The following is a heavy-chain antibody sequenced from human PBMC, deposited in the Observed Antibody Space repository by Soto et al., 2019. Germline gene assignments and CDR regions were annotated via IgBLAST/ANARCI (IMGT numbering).Heavy chain of an antibody. CDR1: GFTFSRYA. CDR2: ISYDGSNK. J-gene: IGHJ6*02. D-gene: IGHD6-6*01. Sequence: QVQLEESGGGVVQPGRSLRLSCAASGFTFSRYAMHWVRQAPGKGLEWVAVISYDGSNKYYADSVKGRFTISRDNSKNTLYLQMNSLRAEDTAVYYCAREHIAARNYYYYGMDVWGQGTTVTVSS. CDR3: AREHIAARNYYYYGMDV. V-gene: IGHV3-30-3*01.